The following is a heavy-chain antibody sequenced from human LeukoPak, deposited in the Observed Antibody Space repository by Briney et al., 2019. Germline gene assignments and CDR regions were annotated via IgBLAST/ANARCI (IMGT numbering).Heavy chain of an antibody. CDR2: INHSGST. CDR3: ARGRAHPKLVRYYYYGMDV. CDR1: GGSFSGYY. V-gene: IGHV4-34*01. Sequence: SSETLSLTCAVYGGSFSGYYWSWIRQPPGKGLEWIGEINHSGSTNYNPSLKSRVTISVDTSKNQFSLKLSSVTAADTAVYYCARGRAHPKLVRYYYYGMDVWGQGTTVTVSS. J-gene: IGHJ6*02. D-gene: IGHD6-13*01.